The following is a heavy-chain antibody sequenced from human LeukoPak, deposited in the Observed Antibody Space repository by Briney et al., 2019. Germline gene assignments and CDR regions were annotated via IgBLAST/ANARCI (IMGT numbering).Heavy chain of an antibody. Sequence: GGSLRLSCAASGFSFSDYWMHWVRQVPGKGLVWVSRISNDGSHTLCADSVRGRFTISRDNAKNSLYLQMNSLRDEDTAVYYCAIDVLLWFVELLYMENPLLDYWGQGTLVTVSS. CDR3: AIDVLLWFVELLYMENPLLDY. CDR2: ISNDGSHT. CDR1: GFSFSDYW. J-gene: IGHJ4*02. D-gene: IGHD3-10*01. V-gene: IGHV3-74*01.